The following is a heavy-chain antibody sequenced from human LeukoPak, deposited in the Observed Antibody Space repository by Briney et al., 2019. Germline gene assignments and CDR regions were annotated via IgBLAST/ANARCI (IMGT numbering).Heavy chain of an antibody. V-gene: IGHV1-46*01. D-gene: IGHD3-16*02. Sequence: GASVTVSCKASGYTFTGYYMHWVRQAPGQGLEWMGIINPSGGSTSYAQKFQGRVTMTRDTSTSTVYMELSSLRSEDTAVYYCARELPRIPMIMITFGGVIGYWGQGTLVTVSS. J-gene: IGHJ4*02. CDR2: INPSGGST. CDR3: ARELPRIPMIMITFGGVIGY. CDR1: GYTFTGYY.